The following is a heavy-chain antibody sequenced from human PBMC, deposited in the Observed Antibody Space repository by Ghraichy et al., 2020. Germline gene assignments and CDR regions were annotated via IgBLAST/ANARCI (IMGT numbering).Heavy chain of an antibody. CDR1: GFTFSSYG. D-gene: IGHD1-26*01. J-gene: IGHJ5*02. CDR3: ARDAYSGNYYYWFDP. V-gene: IGHV3-33*01. Sequence: GGSLRLSCAASGFTFSSYGMHWVRQAPGKGLEWVALIWDDGSKNYYADSVKGRFTISRDNSKNTLYLQMNSLRAEDTAVYYCARDAYSGNYYYWFDPWGQGTLVTVSS. CDR2: IWDDGSKN.